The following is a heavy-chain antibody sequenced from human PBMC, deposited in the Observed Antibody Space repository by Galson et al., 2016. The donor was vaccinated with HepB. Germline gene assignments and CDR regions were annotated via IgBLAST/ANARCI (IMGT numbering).Heavy chain of an antibody. J-gene: IGHJ4*02. CDR3: AREGPWGSYYPHFDF. CDR1: GFIFSSYS. CDR2: ISSSSTI. Sequence: SLRLSCAASGFIFSSYSMNWVRQAPGKGLEWVSYISSSSTINYADSVKGRFTISRDNAKYSLYLHMNSLGDEDTAVYYCAREGPWGSYYPHFDFWGQGTLVTVSS. V-gene: IGHV3-48*02. D-gene: IGHD3-10*01.